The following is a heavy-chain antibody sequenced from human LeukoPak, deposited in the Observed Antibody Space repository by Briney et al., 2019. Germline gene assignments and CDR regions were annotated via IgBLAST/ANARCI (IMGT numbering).Heavy chain of an antibody. J-gene: IGHJ3*01. CDR1: GGSISVYY. Sequence: KPSETLSLTCTVSGGSISVYYWGWIRKTPGKGLEWLGYIYYTGSASYNPSLRTRVTMLVDSSKNQFPLKLRSVTAADTAVYYCARRLGQWLAFDAFDLWGHGTMVSVSS. V-gene: IGHV4-59*08. D-gene: IGHD6-19*01. CDR2: IYYTGSA. CDR3: ARRLGQWLAFDAFDL.